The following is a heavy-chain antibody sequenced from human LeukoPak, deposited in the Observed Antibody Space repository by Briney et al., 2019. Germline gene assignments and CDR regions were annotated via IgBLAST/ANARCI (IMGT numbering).Heavy chain of an antibody. D-gene: IGHD1-1*01. CDR1: GFSFSDFW. J-gene: IGHJ4*02. Sequence: PGGSLRLSCAASGFSFSDFWMSWVRQTPGKGPELVAKIKKDGSTKNYVDSVKGRFTISRDNAKNSLVLEMNSLRAVDTAIYYCAKDAGWNTFDYWGQGILVTVSS. CDR2: IKKDGSTK. CDR3: AKDAGWNTFDY. V-gene: IGHV3-7*01.